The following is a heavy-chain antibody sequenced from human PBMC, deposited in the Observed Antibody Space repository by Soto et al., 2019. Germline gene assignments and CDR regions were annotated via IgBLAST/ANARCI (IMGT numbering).Heavy chain of an antibody. Sequence: GSLRLSCAASGFTFDDYAMHWVRQAPGKGLEWVSLIDRDGGRPYYADSVKGRFTISRDNSKKSLFLQMNSLRPEDTALYYCAKGGGWYYYGVDVWGPGTTVTVSS. CDR3: AKGGGWYYYGVDV. CDR2: IDRDGGRP. V-gene: IGHV3-43D*04. J-gene: IGHJ6*02. CDR1: GFTFDDYA. D-gene: IGHD3-16*01.